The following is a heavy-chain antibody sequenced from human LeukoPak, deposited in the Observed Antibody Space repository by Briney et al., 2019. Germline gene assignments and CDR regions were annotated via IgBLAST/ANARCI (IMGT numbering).Heavy chain of an antibody. Sequence: SETLSLTCTVSGGSISSYYWSWIRQPPGKGLEWIGYISYSGSTNFNPSLKSRVTISVDTSKNQFSLQLSSVTAADTAVYYCAREGTAGTNLNWFDHWGQGTLVTVSS. V-gene: IGHV4-59*01. CDR1: GGSISSYY. CDR3: AREGTAGTNLNWFDH. J-gene: IGHJ5*02. CDR2: ISYSGST. D-gene: IGHD1-1*01.